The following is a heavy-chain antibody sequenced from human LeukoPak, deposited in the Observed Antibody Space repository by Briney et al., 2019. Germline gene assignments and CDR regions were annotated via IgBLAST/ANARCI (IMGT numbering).Heavy chain of an antibody. CDR3: AKDPYYYDSSGYI. D-gene: IGHD3-22*01. CDR2: ISGSGGST. CDR1: GFTFSSYA. Sequence: GGSLRLSCAASGFTFSSYAMSWVRQAPGKGLEWVSAISGSGGSTYYADSVKGRFTISRDNSKNTLYLQMNSLRAKDTAVYYCAKDPYYYDSSGYIWGQGTLVTVSS. V-gene: IGHV3-23*01. J-gene: IGHJ4*02.